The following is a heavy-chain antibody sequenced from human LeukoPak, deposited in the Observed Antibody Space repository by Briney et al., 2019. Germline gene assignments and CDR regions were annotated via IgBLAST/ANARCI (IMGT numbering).Heavy chain of an antibody. CDR3: AKGMLRWYLQVDY. CDR2: ISSSSSTI. J-gene: IGHJ4*02. V-gene: IGHV3-48*01. CDR1: GFTFSSYS. D-gene: IGHD4-23*01. Sequence: GGSLRLSCAASGFTFSSYSMNWVRQAPGKGLEWVSYISSSSSTIYYADSVKGRFTISRDNAKNSLYLQMNSLRAEDTAVYYCAKGMLRWYLQVDYWGQGTLVTVSS.